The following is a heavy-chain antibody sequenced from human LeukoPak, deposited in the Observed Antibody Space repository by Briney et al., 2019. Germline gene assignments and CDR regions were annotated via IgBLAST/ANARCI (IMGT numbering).Heavy chain of an antibody. CDR1: GFTFSSYS. CDR2: ISSSSTYI. J-gene: IGHJ6*03. D-gene: IGHD3-10*01. Sequence: GGTLRLSCAASGFTFSSYSMNWVRQAPGKGLEWVSSISSSSTYIYYADSLKGRFTISRDNAKNSLYLQMNSLRAEDTAVYYCASHYYGSGSSYYYYYYMDVWGKGTTVTVSS. V-gene: IGHV3-21*01. CDR3: ASHYYGSGSSYYYYYYMDV.